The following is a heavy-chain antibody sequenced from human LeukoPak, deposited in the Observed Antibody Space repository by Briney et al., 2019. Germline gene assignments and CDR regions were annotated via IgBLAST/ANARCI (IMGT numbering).Heavy chain of an antibody. CDR1: GFTFSSYE. CDR2: ISSSGSTI. CDR3: AELGITIIGGV. D-gene: IGHD3-10*02. V-gene: IGHV3-48*03. J-gene: IGHJ6*04. Sequence: PGGSLRLSCAASGFTFSSYEMNGVRQAPGGGLGWVSYISSSGSTIYYADSVKGRFTISRDNAKNSLYLQMNSLRAEDTAVYYCAELGITIIGGVWGKGTTVTISS.